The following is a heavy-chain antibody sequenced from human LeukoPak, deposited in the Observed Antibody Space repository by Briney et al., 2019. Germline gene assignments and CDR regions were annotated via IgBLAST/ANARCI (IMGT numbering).Heavy chain of an antibody. D-gene: IGHD1-26*01. CDR1: GFTVSSNY. CDR2: VKSKTDGGTT. J-gene: IGHJ4*02. CDR3: TTEWELRPTVFGGY. V-gene: IGHV3-15*01. Sequence: GSLRLSCAASGFTVSSNYMSWVRQAPGKGLEWVGRVKSKTDGGTTDHAAPVKGRFTISRDDSKNTLYLQMNSLKTEDTAVYYCTTEWELRPTVFGGYWGQGTLVTVSS.